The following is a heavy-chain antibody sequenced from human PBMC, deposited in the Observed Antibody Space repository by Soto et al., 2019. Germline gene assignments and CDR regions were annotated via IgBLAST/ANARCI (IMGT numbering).Heavy chain of an antibody. J-gene: IGHJ2*01. Sequence: GGSLRLSCAASGFTFSSYSMNWVRQAPGKGLEWVSSISSSSSYIYYADSVKGRFTISRDNAKNSQYLQMNSLRAEDKDEYYCARDFDLNSWYFDLWGRGTLVTVSS. CDR1: GFTFSSYS. V-gene: IGHV3-21*01. CDR2: ISSSSSYI. CDR3: ARDFDLNSWYFDL. D-gene: IGHD3-9*01.